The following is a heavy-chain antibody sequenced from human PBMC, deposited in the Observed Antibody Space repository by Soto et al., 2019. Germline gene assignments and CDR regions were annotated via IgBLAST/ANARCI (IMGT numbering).Heavy chain of an antibody. CDR1: GFTFSSYG. Sequence: LRLSCAASGFTFSSYGMTWVRQAPGKGLEWVSFSSATGAGRYYADSVKGRFTISRDNSKNTLYLQMSSLRADDTAVYYCAKDRRAGGNYGFYSDFWGQGALVTVSS. D-gene: IGHD1-7*01. CDR2: SSATGAGR. V-gene: IGHV3-23*01. CDR3: AKDRRAGGNYGFYSDF. J-gene: IGHJ4*02.